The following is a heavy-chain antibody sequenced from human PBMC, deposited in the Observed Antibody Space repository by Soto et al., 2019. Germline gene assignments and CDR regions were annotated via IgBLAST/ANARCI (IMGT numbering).Heavy chain of an antibody. J-gene: IGHJ4*02. D-gene: IGHD3-9*01. CDR2: INPSGGST. CDR3: ARGSRSHFDWTFTPDFDY. Sequence: ASVKVSCKASGYTFTSYYMHWVRQAPGQGLEWMGIINPSGGSTSYAQKFQGRVTMTRDTSTSTVYMELSSLRSEDTAVYYCARGSRSHFDWTFTPDFDYWGQGTLVTVSS. V-gene: IGHV1-46*01. CDR1: GYTFTSYY.